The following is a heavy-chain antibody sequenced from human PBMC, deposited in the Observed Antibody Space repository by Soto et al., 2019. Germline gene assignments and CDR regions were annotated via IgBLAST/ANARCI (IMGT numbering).Heavy chain of an antibody. J-gene: IGHJ6*02. CDR3: AKDGASGSYPPYYYFGMDV. CDR2: ISGSGGRV. CDR1: GFSFGTYV. Sequence: EVQLLESGGGMVEPRGSLKLSCAASGFSFGTYVMNWVRQAPGKGLEWVSGISGSGGRVYSADSVKGRFTISRDNSKNTLRLQMNSLRADDTAVYYCAKDGASGSYPPYYYFGMDVWGQGTTVTVSS. D-gene: IGHD1-26*01. V-gene: IGHV3-23*01.